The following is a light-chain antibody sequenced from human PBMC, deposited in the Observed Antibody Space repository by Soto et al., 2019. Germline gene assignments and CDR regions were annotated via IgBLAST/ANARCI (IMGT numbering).Light chain of an antibody. Sequence: DLQMTQSPSSLSAAVGDRVTITCRASQDIGNWLAWYQKKPEKAPKSLIYGASRLQSEVPSRFSGSGSGTDFTLTISSLQPEDFGTYYCQQYKTYPTFGGGTKVEIK. V-gene: IGKV1D-16*01. CDR2: GAS. CDR1: QDIGNW. J-gene: IGKJ4*01. CDR3: QQYKTYPT.